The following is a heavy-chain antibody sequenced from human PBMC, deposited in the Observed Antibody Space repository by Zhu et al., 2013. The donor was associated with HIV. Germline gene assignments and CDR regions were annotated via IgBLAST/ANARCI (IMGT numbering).Heavy chain of an antibody. CDR2: INPNSGGT. J-gene: IGHJ6*02. CDR1: GYTFTGYY. Sequence: QVQLVQSGAEVKKPGASVKVSCKASGYTFTGYYMHWVRQAPGQGLEWMGWINPNSGGTNYAQKFQGRVTMTRDTSISTAYMELSRLRSDDTAVYYCARDLKAEVPVAGIGVEFFFVSRVWYGMDVWGQGTTGHRLL. V-gene: IGHV1-2*02. CDR3: ARDLKAEVPVAGIGVEFFFVSRVWYGMDV. D-gene: IGHD6-19*01.